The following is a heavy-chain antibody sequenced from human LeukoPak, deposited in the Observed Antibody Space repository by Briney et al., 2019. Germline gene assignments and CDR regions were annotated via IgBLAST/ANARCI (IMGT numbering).Heavy chain of an antibody. Sequence: ASVKVSCKASGYTFTSYAMHWVRQAPGQRLEWMGWINAGNGNTKYSQEFQGRVTITRDTSASTAYMELSSLRSEDMAVYYCARSDSYGRAPFDYWGQGTLVTVSS. CDR3: ARSDSYGRAPFDY. CDR1: GYTFTSYA. D-gene: IGHD5-18*01. V-gene: IGHV1-3*03. CDR2: INAGNGNT. J-gene: IGHJ4*02.